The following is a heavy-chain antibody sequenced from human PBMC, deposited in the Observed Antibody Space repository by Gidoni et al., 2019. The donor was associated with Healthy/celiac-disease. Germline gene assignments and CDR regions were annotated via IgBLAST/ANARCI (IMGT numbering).Heavy chain of an antibody. D-gene: IGHD5-18*01. CDR3: ARDRVEYGYRFFDY. CDR1: GFSDSSNY. V-gene: IGHV3-53*01. CDR2: IYSGGST. Sequence: EVQLVESGGGLIHPGGSLRLSCEASGFSDSSNYMSWVRQAPGKGLEWVSVIYSGGSTYYADSVKGRFTISRDNSKNTLYLQMNSLRAEDTAVYYCARDRVEYGYRFFDYWGQGTLVTVSS. J-gene: IGHJ4*02.